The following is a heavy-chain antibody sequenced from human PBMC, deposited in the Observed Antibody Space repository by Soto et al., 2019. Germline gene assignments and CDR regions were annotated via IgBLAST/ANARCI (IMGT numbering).Heavy chain of an antibody. CDR3: AMDFTKSRSWPNYFDY. CDR1: GYTFTTYG. CDR2: ISAYSGST. D-gene: IGHD6-13*01. Sequence: QVQLVQSGAEVKKPGASVKVSCKASGYTFTTYGISWVRQAPRQGLEWMGWISAYSGSTKFAQKLQGSVTMITDTSTTTAYMELRSLTSHDTAEYYSAMDFTKSRSWPNYFDYWGEGTLVSVSS. V-gene: IGHV1-18*01. J-gene: IGHJ4*02.